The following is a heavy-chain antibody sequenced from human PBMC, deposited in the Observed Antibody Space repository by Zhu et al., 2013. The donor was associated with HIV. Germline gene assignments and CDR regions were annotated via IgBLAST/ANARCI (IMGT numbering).Heavy chain of an antibody. CDR3: ARGVQVYGRYCTNGVCYGDFDY. CDR2: INPNSGGT. CDR1: GYTFTDYY. Sequence: QVQLVQSGAEVKKPGASVKVSCKAFGYTFTDYYMHWVRQAPGHGLEWMGWINPNSGGTNYAPKFQGRVTMTRDTSISTAYMELSRLRSDDTAVYYCARGVQVYGRYCTNGVCYGDFDYWGQGTLVTVSS. V-gene: IGHV1-2*02. D-gene: IGHD2-8*01. J-gene: IGHJ4*02.